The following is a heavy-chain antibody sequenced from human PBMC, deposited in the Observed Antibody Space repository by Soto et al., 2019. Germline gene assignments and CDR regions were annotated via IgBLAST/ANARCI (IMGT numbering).Heavy chain of an antibody. CDR1: GFTFSSYG. J-gene: IGHJ3*02. V-gene: IGHV3-33*01. Sequence: GGSLRLSCVASGFTFSSYGMHWVRQAPGKGLEWVAVIWYDGNIKYYADSVKGRFTISRDNFKNTLFLEMNSLRAEDTAVYYCARHVRSGTTNDGFAIWGQGTKVTVSS. CDR3: ARHVRSGTTNDGFAI. CDR2: IWYDGNIK. D-gene: IGHD1-7*01.